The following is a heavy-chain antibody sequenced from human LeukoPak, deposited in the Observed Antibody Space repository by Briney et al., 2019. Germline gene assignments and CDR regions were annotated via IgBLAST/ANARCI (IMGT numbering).Heavy chain of an antibody. D-gene: IGHD2-2*01. CDR1: GGSVSSGSYY. V-gene: IGHV4-61*01. Sequence: KPSETLSLTCTVSGGSVSSGSYYWSWIRQPPGKGLEWIGYIYYSGSTNYNPSLKSRVTISVDTSKNQFSLKLSSVTAADTAVYYCARGGSVVPAAHEGTQPSNWFDPWGQGTLVTVSS. CDR2: IYYSGST. J-gene: IGHJ5*02. CDR3: ARGGSVVPAAHEGTQPSNWFDP.